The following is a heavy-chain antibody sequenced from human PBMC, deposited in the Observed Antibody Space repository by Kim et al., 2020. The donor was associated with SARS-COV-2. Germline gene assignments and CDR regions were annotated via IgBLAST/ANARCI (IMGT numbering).Heavy chain of an antibody. Sequence: GGSLRLSCAASGFTFSSYWMTWVRQAPGKGLEWVANIKQDGNQKYYVDSVKGRFTISRDNAKNSLYLQMNSLRAEDTAVYYCARDGDLYSSGKDAFDTGAKGQWSPSLQ. D-gene: IGHD6-19*01. CDR3: ARDGDLYSSGKDAFDT. CDR1: GFTFSSYW. V-gene: IGHV3-7*01. J-gene: IGHJ3*02. CDR2: IKQDGNQK.